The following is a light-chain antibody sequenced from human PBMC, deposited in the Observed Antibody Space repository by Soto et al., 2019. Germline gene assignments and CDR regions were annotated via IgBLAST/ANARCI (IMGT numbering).Light chain of an antibody. Sequence: IVFTQSAGTLSLSPGERASLSCRASQSVSSYLAWYQQNPGQAPRLLIYGASSRATGIPDRFSGSGSGTDFTLTISRLEPEDFAVYYCQQYGSTPRTFGQGTKVDIK. V-gene: IGKV3-20*01. J-gene: IGKJ1*01. CDR2: GAS. CDR3: QQYGSTPRT. CDR1: QSVSSY.